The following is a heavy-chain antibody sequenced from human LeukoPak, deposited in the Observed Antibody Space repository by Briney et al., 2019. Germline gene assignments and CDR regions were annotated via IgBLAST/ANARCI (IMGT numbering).Heavy chain of an antibody. J-gene: IGHJ6*02. CDR1: GYTFTGYY. CDR3: ARGMPLYYYYGMGV. D-gene: IGHD2-2*01. Sequence: ASVKVSCKASGYTFTGYYMHWVRQAPGQGLEWMGWINPNSGGTNYAQKFQGWVTMTRDTSISTAYMELSRLRSDDTAVYYCARGMPLYYYYGMGVWGQGTTVTVSS. CDR2: INPNSGGT. V-gene: IGHV1-2*04.